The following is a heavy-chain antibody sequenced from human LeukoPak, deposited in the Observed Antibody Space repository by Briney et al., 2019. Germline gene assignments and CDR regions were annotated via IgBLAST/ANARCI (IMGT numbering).Heavy chain of an antibody. V-gene: IGHV3-53*01. CDR3: VKSPSYDFWSGYLYYFDY. Sequence: GGSLRLSCAASGFTVSSSYMSWVRQAPGKGLEWVSLIYSGGSTYYADSVKGRFTISRDNSKNTLYLQMNSLRAEDTAVYYCVKSPSYDFWSGYLYYFDYWGQGTLVTVSS. D-gene: IGHD3-3*01. J-gene: IGHJ4*02. CDR2: IYSGGST. CDR1: GFTVSSSY.